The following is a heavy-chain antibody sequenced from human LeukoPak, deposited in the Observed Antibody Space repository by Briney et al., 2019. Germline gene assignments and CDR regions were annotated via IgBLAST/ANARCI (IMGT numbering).Heavy chain of an antibody. CDR2: IFHSGST. J-gene: IGHJ3*02. CDR3: ARDRGYYDWEGVAFDI. V-gene: IGHV4-4*02. CDR1: SGSIFSSNW. Sequence: SETLSLTCTVSSGSIFSSNWWSWVRQPPGKGLEWIGQIFHSGSTSYSPSLKSRVTISVDKSKNQFSLKLSSVTAADTAVYYCARDRGYYDWEGVAFDIWGQGTMVTVSS. D-gene: IGHD3-22*01.